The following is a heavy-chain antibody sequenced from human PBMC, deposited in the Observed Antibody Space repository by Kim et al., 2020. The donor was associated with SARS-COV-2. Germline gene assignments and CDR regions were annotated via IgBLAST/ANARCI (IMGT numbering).Heavy chain of an antibody. V-gene: IGHV3-23*01. CDR1: GFTFSSYD. D-gene: IGHD2-8*02. CDR3: ARDGDRGNSFAGGLDM. CDR2: ISRSGGST. Sequence: GGSLRLSCAASGFTFSSYDMSWVRQAPGKGLEWVSDISRSGGSTYYADSVKGRFTISRDNSKNTLFLQMNSLRAEDTAVYYCARDGDRGNSFAGGLDMWGRGTLVIVSS. J-gene: IGHJ1*01.